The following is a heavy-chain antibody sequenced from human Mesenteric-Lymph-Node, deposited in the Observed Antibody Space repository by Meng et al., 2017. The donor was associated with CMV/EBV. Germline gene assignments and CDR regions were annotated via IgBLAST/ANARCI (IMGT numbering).Heavy chain of an antibody. V-gene: IGHV3-69-1*02. J-gene: IGHJ3*02. Sequence: GESLKIPCAASGFTFSYFYMNWVRQAPGKGLEWVSYISSSDTIYYADSVKGRFTISRDSAKNSLYLQMNSLRAEDAAVYYCAREEQTANAFDIWGQGTMVTVSS. CDR3: AREEQTANAFDI. D-gene: IGHD1/OR15-1a*01. CDR2: ISSSDTI. CDR1: GFTFSYFY.